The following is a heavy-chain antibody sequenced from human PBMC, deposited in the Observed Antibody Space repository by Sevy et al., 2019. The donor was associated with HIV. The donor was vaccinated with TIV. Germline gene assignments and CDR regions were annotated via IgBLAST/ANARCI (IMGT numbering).Heavy chain of an antibody. J-gene: IGHJ6*02. CDR3: ARDGGRAEKLLWFGETMRHYYYYGMDV. CDR2: ISYDGSNK. D-gene: IGHD3-10*01. V-gene: IGHV3-30-3*01. Sequence: GGSLRLSCAASGFTFSSYAMHWVRQAPGKGLEWVAVISYDGSNKYYAASVKGRFNISRDNSKNTLYLQMNSLRAEGTAVYYCARDGGRAEKLLWFGETMRHYYYYGMDVWGQGTTVTVSS. CDR1: GFTFSSYA.